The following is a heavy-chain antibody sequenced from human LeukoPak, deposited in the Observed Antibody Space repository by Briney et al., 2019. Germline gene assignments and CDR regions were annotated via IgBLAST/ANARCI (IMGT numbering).Heavy chain of an antibody. Sequence: GRSLRLSCAASRFTFGSYWMHWVRQAPGKGLEWVSVIYSGGATYYADSVKGRFTISRDNSKNTRYLQMNSLRAEDTAVYYCARDVGGYCSGSSCPTWGQGTLVTVSS. CDR3: ARDVGGYCSGSSCPT. CDR1: RFTFGSYW. J-gene: IGHJ5*02. CDR2: IYSGGAT. D-gene: IGHD2-15*01. V-gene: IGHV3-53*05.